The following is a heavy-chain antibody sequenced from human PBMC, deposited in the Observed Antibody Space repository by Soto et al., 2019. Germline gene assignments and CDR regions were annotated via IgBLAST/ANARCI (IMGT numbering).Heavy chain of an antibody. CDR3: AKGSSSHCTSFVSGCSY. Sequence: EVQLLESGGALVQPGGSLRLSCAASGFTFSSYAMSWVRQAPGKGLEWVSTISGSAGSTYYADSVKGRFTISRDNSRNRLYLQMTSLRGDVTAVYYCAKGSSSHCTSFVSGCSYWGQGNLVTVSS. CDR2: ISGSAGST. J-gene: IGHJ4*02. CDR1: GFTFSSYA. D-gene: IGHD3-16*01. V-gene: IGHV3-23*01.